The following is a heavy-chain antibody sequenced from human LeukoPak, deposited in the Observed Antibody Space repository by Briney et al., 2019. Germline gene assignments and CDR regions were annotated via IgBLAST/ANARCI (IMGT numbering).Heavy chain of an antibody. J-gene: IGHJ6*02. CDR2: IYYSGST. CDR3: ARATAGLYYYYGMDV. CDR1: GSSISSYY. Sequence: SETLSLTCTVSGSSISSYYWSWIRQPPGKGLEWIGYIYYSGSTNYNPSLKSRVTISVDTSKNQFSLKLSSVTAADTAVYYCARATAGLYYYYGMDVWGQGTTVTVSS. V-gene: IGHV4-59*01.